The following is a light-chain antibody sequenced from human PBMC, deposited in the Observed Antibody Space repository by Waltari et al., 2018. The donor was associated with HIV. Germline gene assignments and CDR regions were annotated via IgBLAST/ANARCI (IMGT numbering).Light chain of an antibody. CDR2: ENY. J-gene: IGLJ2*01. CDR1: SSNLGNRP. CDR3: GAWDDSLRAGI. V-gene: IGLV1-51*02. Sequence: QSLLTQPPSVSAAPGQRVTISCSGSSSNLGNRPVSWYQQFPGAAPKLLIYENYQRPSDIPDRFSGSKSGSSATLDITGLQAEDEADYYCGAWDDSLRAGIFGGGTKLSVL.